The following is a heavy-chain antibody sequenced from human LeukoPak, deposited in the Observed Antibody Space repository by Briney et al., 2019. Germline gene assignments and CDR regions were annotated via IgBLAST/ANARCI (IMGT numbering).Heavy chain of an antibody. D-gene: IGHD3-22*01. CDR2: INPNSGGT. Sequence: ASVRVSCKAPGYMFTGYYMHWVRQAPGQGLEWMGRINPNSGGTNYAQRFQGRVTMTRDTSISTAYMELSRLTSDDTAAYYCATDSYYDSSGTFPSDYWGQGTLVTVSS. CDR3: ATDSYYDSSGTFPSDY. CDR1: GYMFTGYY. V-gene: IGHV1-2*06. J-gene: IGHJ4*02.